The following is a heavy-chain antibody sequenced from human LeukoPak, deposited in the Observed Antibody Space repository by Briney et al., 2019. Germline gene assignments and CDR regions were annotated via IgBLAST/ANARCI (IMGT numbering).Heavy chain of an antibody. CDR2: IIPIFGTA. J-gene: IGHJ3*02. CDR1: GGTFSSYA. D-gene: IGHD1-26*01. CDR3: ARLSYWDAFDI. V-gene: IGHV1-69*05. Sequence: SVKVSCKASGGTFSSYAISWVRQAPGQGLEWMGGIIPIFGTANYAQKFQGRVTITRNTSISTAYMELSSLRSEDTAVYYCARLSYWDAFDIWGQGTMVTVSS.